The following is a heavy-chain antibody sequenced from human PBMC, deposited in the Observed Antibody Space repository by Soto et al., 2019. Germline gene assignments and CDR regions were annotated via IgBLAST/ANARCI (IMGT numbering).Heavy chain of an antibody. CDR3: ARWSYLDY. V-gene: IGHV3-23*01. CDR1: GFSFGSYA. CDR2: ISGSDGKT. D-gene: IGHD3-3*01. Sequence: XGSLRLSCAAAGFSFGSYALSWVRQAPGKGLEWVSTISGSDGKTFYADAVKGRFSISRDTSQNTLYLQMNSLRADDTAIYYCARWSYLDYWGQGTRVTVSS. J-gene: IGHJ4*02.